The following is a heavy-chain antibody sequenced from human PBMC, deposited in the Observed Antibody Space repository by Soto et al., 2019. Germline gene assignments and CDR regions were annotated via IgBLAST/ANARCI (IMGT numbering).Heavy chain of an antibody. D-gene: IGHD4-17*01. V-gene: IGHV1-69*05. CDR2: IIPIFGTA. Sequence: GASVKVSCKASGGTFSSYAISWVRQAPGQGLEWMGGIIPIFGTANYAQKFQGRVTMTRDTSTSTAYMELSRLRSDDTAVYYCARVAGDYCTFYYYGMDVWGQGTTVTVSS. CDR3: ARVAGDYCTFYYYGMDV. CDR1: GGTFSSYA. J-gene: IGHJ6*02.